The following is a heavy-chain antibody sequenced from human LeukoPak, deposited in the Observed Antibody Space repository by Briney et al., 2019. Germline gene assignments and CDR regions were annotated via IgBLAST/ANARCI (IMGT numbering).Heavy chain of an antibody. CDR3: ARANALYCSSTSCLFDY. CDR2: XXPNSGGT. J-gene: IGHJ4*02. CDR1: GYTFTGYY. V-gene: IGHV1-2*02. D-gene: IGHD2-2*01. Sequence: VXVSCKASGYTFTGYYMHWVRQAPGQGLEWMAWXXPNSGGTYYAQNFHDRITMTRDTSISTAYMELSRLRSDDTAIYYCARANALYCSSTSCLFDYWGQGTLVTVSS.